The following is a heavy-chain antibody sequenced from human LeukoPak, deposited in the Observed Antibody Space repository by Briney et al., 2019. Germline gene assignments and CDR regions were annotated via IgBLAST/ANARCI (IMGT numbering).Heavy chain of an antibody. CDR1: GDSISSSNCY. CDR2: IYFSGGT. D-gene: IGHD3-10*01. Sequence: NPSETLSLTCTVSGDSISSSNCYWGWIRQPPGKGLEWSGSIYFSGGTYYNASLKSRVTISVDTSKNQFSLKLSSVTAADTAVYYCARQTGSGLFSLPGGQGTLVTVSS. CDR3: ARQTGSGLFSLP. V-gene: IGHV4-39*01. J-gene: IGHJ4*02.